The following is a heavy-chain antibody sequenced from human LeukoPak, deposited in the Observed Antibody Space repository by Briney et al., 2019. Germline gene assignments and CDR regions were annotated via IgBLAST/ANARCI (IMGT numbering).Heavy chain of an antibody. CDR1: GFTFSNYG. D-gene: IGHD6-13*01. CDR2: IGGSGGNT. CDR3: AKYSSSANRNYGMGV. Sequence: GGSLRLSCAASGFTFSNYGMSWVRQAPGKGLEWVSAIGGSGGNTYYADSVKGRFTISRDNSKNTLYLQMNSLRAEDTAVYYCAKYSSSANRNYGMGVWGQGTTVTVSS. V-gene: IGHV3-23*01. J-gene: IGHJ6*02.